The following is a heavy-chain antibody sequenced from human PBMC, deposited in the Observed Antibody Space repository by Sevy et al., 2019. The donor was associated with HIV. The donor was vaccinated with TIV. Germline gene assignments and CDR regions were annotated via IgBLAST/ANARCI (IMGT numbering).Heavy chain of an antibody. CDR2: ISVDGTNK. Sequence: GGSLRLSCAASGFTVTNYVIHWVRQAPGKGLEWVALISVDGTNKRYADSVKGRFTISRDDPKNTVYVEMTSLTVEDTPLYYCVRETGGSGSGGFLGDWGQGTLVTVSS. D-gene: IGHD3-22*01. V-gene: IGHV3-30*03. J-gene: IGHJ4*02. CDR1: GFTVTNYV. CDR3: VRETGGSGSGGFLGD.